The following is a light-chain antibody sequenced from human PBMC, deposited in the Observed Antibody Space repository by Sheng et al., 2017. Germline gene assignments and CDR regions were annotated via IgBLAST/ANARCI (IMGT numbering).Light chain of an antibody. J-gene: IGKJ5*01. Sequence: EIVMTQSPATLSVSPGERATLSCRASQSVSSKLAWYQQKPGQAPRLLIYGASSRATGIPDRFSGSGSGTDFTLTISRLEPEDFVVYYCQQYGNYITFGQGTRLEIK. CDR1: QSVSSK. V-gene: IGKV3-20*01. CDR3: QQYGNYIT. CDR2: GAS.